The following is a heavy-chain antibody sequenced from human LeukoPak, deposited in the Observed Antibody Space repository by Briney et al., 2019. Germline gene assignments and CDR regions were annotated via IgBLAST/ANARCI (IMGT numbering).Heavy chain of an antibody. V-gene: IGHV4-34*01. CDR3: ARGRGYSYVYYYYYYMDV. D-gene: IGHD5-18*01. CDR1: GGSFSGYY. Sequence: SETLSLTCAVYGGSFSGYYWSWIRQPPGKGLEWIGEINHSGSTNYNPSLKSRVTISVDTSKNQFSLKLSSVTAADTAVYYCARGRGYSYVYYYYYYMDVWGKGTTVTISS. J-gene: IGHJ6*03. CDR2: INHSGST.